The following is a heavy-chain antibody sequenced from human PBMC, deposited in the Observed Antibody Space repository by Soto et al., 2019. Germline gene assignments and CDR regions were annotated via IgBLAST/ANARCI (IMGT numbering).Heavy chain of an antibody. CDR1: GGSISSYY. Sequence: QVQLQESGPGLVKPSETLSLTCTVSGGSISSYYWSWIRQPPGKGLEWIGYIYYSGSTNYNPSLKSRVTISVDTSKTQFSLKLSSVTAADTVVYYCARHCSTTRCYSYWGQGTLVTVSS. CDR2: IYYSGST. V-gene: IGHV4-59*08. CDR3: ARHCSTTRCYSY. J-gene: IGHJ4*02. D-gene: IGHD2-2*02.